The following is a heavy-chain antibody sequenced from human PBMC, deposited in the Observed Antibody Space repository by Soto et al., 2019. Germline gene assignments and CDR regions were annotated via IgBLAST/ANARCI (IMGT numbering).Heavy chain of an antibody. CDR3: ARDLGNPTHYYYYGMDV. J-gene: IGHJ6*02. D-gene: IGHD4-4*01. CDR1: GFTFSSYA. Sequence: QVQLVESGGGVVQPGRSLRLSCAASGFTFSSYAMHWVRQAPGKGLEWVAVISYDGSNKYYADSVKGRFTISRDNSKNTLYLQMNSLRAEDTAVYYCARDLGNPTHYYYYGMDVWGQGTTVTVSS. CDR2: ISYDGSNK. V-gene: IGHV3-30-3*01.